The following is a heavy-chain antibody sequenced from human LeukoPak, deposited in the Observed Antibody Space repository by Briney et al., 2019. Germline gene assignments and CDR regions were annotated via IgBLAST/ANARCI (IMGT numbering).Heavy chain of an antibody. CDR2: ISYDGSNK. D-gene: IGHD1-26*01. CDR3: AKEGSNGDFDY. V-gene: IGHV3-30*18. Sequence: GRSLRLTCAASGFTFSSYDMHWVRQAPGKGLEWVTVISYDGSNKYYGDSVKGRFTISRDNSKNTLYLKMNSLRAEDTAVYYCAKEGSNGDFDYWGQGTLVTVSS. J-gene: IGHJ4*02. CDR1: GFTFSSYD.